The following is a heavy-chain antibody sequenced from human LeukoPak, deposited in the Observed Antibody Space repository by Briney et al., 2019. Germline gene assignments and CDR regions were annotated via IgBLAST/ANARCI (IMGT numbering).Heavy chain of an antibody. V-gene: IGHV4-4*07. J-gene: IGHJ3*02. CDR2: IYTSGST. Sequence: SETLSLTCTVSGGSISSYYWSWIRQPAGKGLEWIGRIYTSGSTNYNPSLKSRVTMSVDTSKNQFSLKLSSVTAADTAVYYCARNRIDYYGSGSYYPNDAFDIWGQGTMVTVSS. CDR1: GGSISSYY. CDR3: ARNRIDYYGSGSYYPNDAFDI. D-gene: IGHD3-10*01.